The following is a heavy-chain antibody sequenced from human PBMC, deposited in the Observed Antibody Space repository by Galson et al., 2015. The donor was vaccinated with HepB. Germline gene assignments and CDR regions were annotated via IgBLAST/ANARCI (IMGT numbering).Heavy chain of an antibody. V-gene: IGHV7-4-1*02. CDR2: INTNTGNP. D-gene: IGHD2-15*01. Sequence: QSGAEVKKPGESLKISCKASGYTFTSYAMNWVRQAPGQGLEWMGWINTNTGNPTYAQGFTGRFVFSLDTSVSTAYLQISSLKAEDTAVYYCARPNIVVVVAATGGGYDAFDIWGQGTMVTVSS. CDR1: GYTFTSYA. J-gene: IGHJ3*02. CDR3: ARPNIVVVVAATGGGYDAFDI.